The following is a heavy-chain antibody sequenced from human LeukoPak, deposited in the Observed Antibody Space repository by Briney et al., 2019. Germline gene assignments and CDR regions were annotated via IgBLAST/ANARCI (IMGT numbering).Heavy chain of an antibody. CDR2: IYYSGST. J-gene: IGHJ4*02. Sequence: SETLSLTCTVSGGSISTGDYYWSWIRQPPGKGLEYIGYIYYSGSTYYNLSLKSRITISVDTSKNQFSLKLSSVPAADTAVYYCAVGHYYHSSGYLFDSWGQGTLVTVSS. D-gene: IGHD3-22*01. CDR3: AVGHYYHSSGYLFDS. CDR1: GGSISTGDYY. V-gene: IGHV4-30-4*01.